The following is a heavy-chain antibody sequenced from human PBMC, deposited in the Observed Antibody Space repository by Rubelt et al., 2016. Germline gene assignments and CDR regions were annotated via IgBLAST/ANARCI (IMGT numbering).Heavy chain of an antibody. Sequence: QVQLQESGPGLVKPSQTLSLTCTVSGGSISSGGYYWSWISQHPGKALEWIGSIYYSGSTYYNPSLKSRVTISVDTSKNQFSLKLSSVTAADTAVYYCARRLWFGDLSGGHAFDIWGQGTMVTVSS. CDR2: IYYSGST. CDR1: GGSISSGGYY. J-gene: IGHJ3*02. V-gene: IGHV4-39*01. CDR3: ARRLWFGDLSGGHAFDI. D-gene: IGHD3-10*01.